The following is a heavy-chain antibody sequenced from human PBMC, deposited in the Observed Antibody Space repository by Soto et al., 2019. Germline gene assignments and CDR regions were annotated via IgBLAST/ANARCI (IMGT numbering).Heavy chain of an antibody. V-gene: IGHV4-31*03. CDR2: IFYSGTT. CDR3: ARGWLRVTGTDDS. Sequence: QVQLQQSGPGLVKPSQTLSLTCTVSGDSVNSGRYYWHWIRQLPGKVLEWIGYIFYSGTTYYNPSLRSRVTISLDTSKNDLSLKLTSVTVAETAVYFCARGWLRVTGTDDSWGQGTLVTVSS. CDR1: GDSVNSGRYY. D-gene: IGHD1-1*01. J-gene: IGHJ4*02.